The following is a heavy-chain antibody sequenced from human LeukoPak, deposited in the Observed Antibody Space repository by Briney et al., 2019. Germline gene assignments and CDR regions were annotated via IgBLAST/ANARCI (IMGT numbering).Heavy chain of an antibody. Sequence: ASVKVSCKASGYTFSHYGVQWVPQAPGQTLEWMGWINAGTGDGRYSPKFQGRLAMTTDTSATTLYMELNSLKSEDTAVYYCARSGDSWSCDNWGQGTLVTVSS. CDR2: INAGTGDG. D-gene: IGHD3-10*01. CDR1: GYTFSHYG. J-gene: IGHJ4*02. CDR3: ARSGDSWSCDN. V-gene: IGHV1-3*01.